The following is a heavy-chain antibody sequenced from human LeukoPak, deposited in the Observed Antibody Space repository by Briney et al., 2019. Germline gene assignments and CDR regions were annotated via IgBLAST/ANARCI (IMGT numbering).Heavy chain of an antibody. V-gene: IGHV4-39*07. D-gene: IGHD3-16*01. CDR2: IYYSGST. Sequence: SETLSLTCTVSGGSISSSSYYWGWIRQPPGKGLEWIGSIYYSGSTYYNPSLKSRVTISIDTSKNQFSLRLSSVIAADTAVYYCARDLELWSDWGQGTLVTVSS. CDR1: GGSISSSSYY. J-gene: IGHJ4*02. CDR3: ARDLELWSD.